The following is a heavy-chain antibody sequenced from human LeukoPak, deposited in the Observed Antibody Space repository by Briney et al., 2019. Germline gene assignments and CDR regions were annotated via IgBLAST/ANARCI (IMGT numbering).Heavy chain of an antibody. Sequence: PGGSLRLSCAASGFTFSSYGMHWVRQAPGKGLEWVAFIRYDGSNKYYADSVKGRFTISRDNSKNTLYLQMNSLRAEDTAVYYCAKENLRLRLGELSISTDYWGQGTLVTVSS. V-gene: IGHV3-30*02. CDR2: IRYDGSNK. J-gene: IGHJ4*02. D-gene: IGHD3-16*02. CDR1: GFTFSSYG. CDR3: AKENLRLRLGELSISTDY.